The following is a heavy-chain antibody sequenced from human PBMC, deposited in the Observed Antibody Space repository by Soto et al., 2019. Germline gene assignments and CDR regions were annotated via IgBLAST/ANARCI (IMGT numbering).Heavy chain of an antibody. CDR1: GFTFSSYA. CDR3: ANIYSYGLNYYYGMDV. V-gene: IGHV3-30-3*01. CDR2: ISYDGSNK. J-gene: IGHJ6*02. Sequence: AGGSLRLSCAASGFTFSSYAMHWVRQAPGKGLEWVAVISYDGSNKYYADSVKGRFTISRDNSKNTLYLQMNSLRAEDTAVYYCANIYSYGLNYYYGMDVWGQGTTVTVSS. D-gene: IGHD5-18*01.